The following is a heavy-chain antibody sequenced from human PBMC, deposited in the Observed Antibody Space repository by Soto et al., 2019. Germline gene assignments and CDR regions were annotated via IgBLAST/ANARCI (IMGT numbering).Heavy chain of an antibody. CDR3: ARDSSKDHFWSGPPGRPFDY. CDR2: ISSSSSYI. CDR1: GFTFSSYS. J-gene: IGHJ4*02. D-gene: IGHD3-3*02. V-gene: IGHV3-21*01. Sequence: GGSLRLSCAASGFTFSSYSMNWVRQAPGKGLEWVSSISSSSSYIYYADSVKGRFTISRDNAKNSLYLQMNSLRAEDTAVYYCARDSSKDHFWSGPPGRPFDYWGQGTLVTVSS.